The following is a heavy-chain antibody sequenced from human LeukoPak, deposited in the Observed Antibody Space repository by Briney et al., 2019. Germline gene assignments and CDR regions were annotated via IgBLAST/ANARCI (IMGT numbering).Heavy chain of an antibody. Sequence: GGSLRLSCAASGFTVSSNYMSWVRQAPGKGLEWVSSINTISSYISYADSVKGRFTISRDNAKNSLYLQMNSLRAEDTAVYYCARGSYSSGWLIDYWGQGTLVSVSS. V-gene: IGHV3-21*01. CDR3: ARGSYSSGWLIDY. CDR2: INTISSYI. J-gene: IGHJ4*02. D-gene: IGHD6-19*01. CDR1: GFTVSSNY.